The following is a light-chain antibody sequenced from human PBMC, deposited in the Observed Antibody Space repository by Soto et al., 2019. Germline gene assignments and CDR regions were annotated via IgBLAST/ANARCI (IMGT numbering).Light chain of an antibody. V-gene: IGKV3-20*01. J-gene: IGKJ1*01. CDR1: QSVSSSY. CDR3: QPYGSSPWT. CDR2: GAS. Sequence: EIVLTQSPGTLSLSPGERATLSCRASQSVSSSYLAWYQQKPGQAPRLLIYGASSRATGIPDRFSGSGSGTDFTFTINRLEPEDFAVYYCQPYGSSPWTFGQGTKVDIK.